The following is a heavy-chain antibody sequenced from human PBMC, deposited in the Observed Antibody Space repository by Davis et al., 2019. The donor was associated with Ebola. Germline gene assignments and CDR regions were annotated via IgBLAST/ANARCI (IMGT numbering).Heavy chain of an antibody. D-gene: IGHD1/OR15-1a*01. Sequence: GESLKISCAASGFTFSSYWMHWVRQAPGKGLVWVSRIKGDESSTSYADSVKGRFTISRDNAKNTLYLQMNSLRAEDTAMYYCARALTSSNNEKFDHWGQGTLVTVSS. V-gene: IGHV3-74*01. CDR1: GFTFSSYW. J-gene: IGHJ4*02. CDR3: ARALTSSNNEKFDH. CDR2: IKGDESST.